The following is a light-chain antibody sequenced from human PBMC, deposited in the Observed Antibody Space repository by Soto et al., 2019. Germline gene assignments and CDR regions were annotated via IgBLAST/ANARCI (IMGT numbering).Light chain of an antibody. CDR1: QSVNNN. V-gene: IGKV3-11*01. J-gene: IGKJ4*01. Sequence: EIVLTQSPATLSLSPGERATLSCRASQSVNNNLAWYQQKPGQAPRLLIYEASNRATGIPARFSGSGSGTDFTLTITGLEPEDFAVDYCQQRFSWPPLTFGGGTKVEIK. CDR2: EAS. CDR3: QQRFSWPPLT.